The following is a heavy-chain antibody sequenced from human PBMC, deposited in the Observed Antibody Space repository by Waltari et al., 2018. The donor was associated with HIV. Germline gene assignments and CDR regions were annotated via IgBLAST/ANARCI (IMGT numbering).Heavy chain of an antibody. Sequence: QVQLQESGPALVQPSQTLSLTCTDSGGSTRCGRYFLTWLRQPAGKGLEWIGRIYTSGSTNYNPSLKSRVTISVDTSKNQFSLKLSSVTAADTAVYYCARVSTVVTPYFDLWGRGTLVTVSS. CDR3: ARVSTVVTPYFDL. V-gene: IGHV4-61*02. J-gene: IGHJ2*01. CDR1: GGSTRCGRYF. CDR2: IYTSGST. D-gene: IGHD4-17*01.